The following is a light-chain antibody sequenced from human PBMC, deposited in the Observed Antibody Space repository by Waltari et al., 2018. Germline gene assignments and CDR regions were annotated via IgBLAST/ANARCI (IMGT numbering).Light chain of an antibody. J-gene: IGKJ1*01. V-gene: IGKV3-20*01. Sequence: EIVLTQSPGTLSLSPGERATLSCTASQSVRRTLAWYQQKPGQAPRLLIYDASTRATGIPDRFSCSGSGTDFSLTISRLEPEDFAVYYCQKYGTLPATFGQGTKVEIK. CDR2: DAS. CDR3: QKYGTLPAT. CDR1: QSVRRT.